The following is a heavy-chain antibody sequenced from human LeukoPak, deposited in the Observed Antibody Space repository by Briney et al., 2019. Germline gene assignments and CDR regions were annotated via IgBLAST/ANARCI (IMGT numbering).Heavy chain of an antibody. J-gene: IGHJ4*02. CDR3: ARVHLEWLLSLDY. CDR2: IKQDGSEK. V-gene: IGHV3-7*01. Sequence: GGSLRLSCAASGFTFSSYWMSWVRQAPGKGLEWVANIKQDGSEKYYVDSVKGRFTISRDNAKNSLYLQMNSLRAEDTAVYYCARVHLEWLLSLDYWGQGTLVTVPS. D-gene: IGHD3-3*01. CDR1: GFTFSSYW.